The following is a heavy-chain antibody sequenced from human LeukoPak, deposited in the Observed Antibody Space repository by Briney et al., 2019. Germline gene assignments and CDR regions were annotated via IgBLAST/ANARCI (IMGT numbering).Heavy chain of an antibody. CDR3: ATDVLKEYDILTGFVWYVFDM. CDR1: GNSLTELT. Sequence: ASVKVSCKVSGNSLTELTMHWVRQAPGKGLEWMGGFDPEDRKTIYAHRFQGRVTMTEDTSTDTAYMELLSLRSEDTAVYYCATDVLKEYDILTGFVWYVFDMWGQGTMVTVSS. V-gene: IGHV1-24*01. D-gene: IGHD3-9*01. J-gene: IGHJ3*02. CDR2: FDPEDRKT.